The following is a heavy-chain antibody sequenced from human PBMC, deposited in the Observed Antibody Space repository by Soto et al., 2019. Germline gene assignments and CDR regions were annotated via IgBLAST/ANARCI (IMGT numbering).Heavy chain of an antibody. CDR1: GFTVSSNY. D-gene: IGHD6-6*01. CDR2: IYSGGST. Sequence: GGSLRLSCAASGFTVSSNYMSWVRQAPGKGLEWVSVIYSGGSTYYADSVKGRFTISRDNSKNTLYLQMNGLRAEDTAVYYCARDLWGYSSSSDSDYYYMDVWGKGTTVTVSS. CDR3: ARDLWGYSSSSDSDYYYMDV. J-gene: IGHJ6*03. V-gene: IGHV3-66*01.